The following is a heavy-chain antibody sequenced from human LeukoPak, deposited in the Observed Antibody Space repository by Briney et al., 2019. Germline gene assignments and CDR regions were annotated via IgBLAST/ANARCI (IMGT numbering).Heavy chain of an antibody. CDR3: ARGGGAGLQYGMDV. CDR1: GGSVTSSGYS. J-gene: IGHJ6*02. Sequence: PSETLSLTCAVSGGSVTSSGYSWHWIRQSLGTGLEWIGYVYHSGSTYYNPSLKSRVTISVDTSKNQFSLKLSSVTAADTAVYYCARGGGAGLQYGMDVWGQGTTVTVSS. V-gene: IGHV4-30-2*05. CDR2: VYHSGST. D-gene: IGHD5-24*01.